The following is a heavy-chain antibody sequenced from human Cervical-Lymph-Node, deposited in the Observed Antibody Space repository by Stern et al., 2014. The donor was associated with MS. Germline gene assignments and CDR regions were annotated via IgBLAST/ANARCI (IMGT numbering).Heavy chain of an antibody. J-gene: IGHJ4*02. Sequence: MQLVESGAEVKKAGASVKVSCKTSGYTFSSYYIHWVRQAPGQGLEWMGVINPDYDSKTYAQKFQGRVTMIRDTSTSTVHMELSSLRFEDTAVYYCARASNGDVFDNWGQGTLLTVSS. CDR1: GYTFSSYY. CDR3: ARASNGDVFDN. V-gene: IGHV1-46*01. CDR2: INPDYDSK. D-gene: IGHD4-17*01.